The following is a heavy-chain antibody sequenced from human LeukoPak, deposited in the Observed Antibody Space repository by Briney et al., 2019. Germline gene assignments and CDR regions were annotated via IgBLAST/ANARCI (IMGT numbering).Heavy chain of an antibody. Sequence: PGGSLRLSCAVSGFSFSSYWMSWVRQAPGKGLEWVANINQDGSEKYYVDSVKGRFTVSRDNAKNSLYVQMNSLRAEDTAVYYCARHAQWFGQFQYHFDYWGQGTLVTVSS. D-gene: IGHD3-10*01. CDR3: ARHAQWFGQFQYHFDY. J-gene: IGHJ4*02. CDR2: INQDGSEK. CDR1: GFSFSSYW. V-gene: IGHV3-7*01.